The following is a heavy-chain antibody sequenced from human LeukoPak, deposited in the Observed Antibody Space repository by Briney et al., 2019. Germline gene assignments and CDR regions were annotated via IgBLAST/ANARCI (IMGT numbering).Heavy chain of an antibody. CDR2: INPNNGGT. D-gene: IGHD3-22*01. Sequence: GASVTVSCKASGYTFTCYYIHWVRQAPGPGLEWMGWINPNNGGTNYAQKFQGRVTMTRDTTISTAYMELSRLRSDDTAVYYCAMSHDYYDSSGYYYFDYWGQGTLVTVSS. V-gene: IGHV1-2*02. J-gene: IGHJ4*02. CDR1: GYTFTCYY. CDR3: AMSHDYYDSSGYYYFDY.